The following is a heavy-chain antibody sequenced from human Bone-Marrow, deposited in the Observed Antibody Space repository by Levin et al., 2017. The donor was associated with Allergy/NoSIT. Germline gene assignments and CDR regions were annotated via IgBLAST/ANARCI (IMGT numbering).Heavy chain of an antibody. J-gene: IGHJ4*02. V-gene: IGHV4-39*01. Sequence: SETLSLTCTVSGGSINNINYYWGWIRQPPGKGLEWIGSIYYSGTTYYNPSLKSRLTMSVDTSKNQFSLKLNSVTAADTAVYYCARQGDGYNFPYFDYWGQGTLVSVSS. CDR2: IYYSGTT. D-gene: IGHD5-24*01. CDR3: ARQGDGYNFPYFDY. CDR1: GGSINNINYY.